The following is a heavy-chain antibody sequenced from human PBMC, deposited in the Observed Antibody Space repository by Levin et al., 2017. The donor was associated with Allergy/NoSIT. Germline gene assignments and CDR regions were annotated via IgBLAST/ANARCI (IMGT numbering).Heavy chain of an antibody. CDR2: IYYSGST. CDR1: GGSISSSSYY. Sequence: SETLSLTCTVSGGSISSSSYYWGWIRQPPGKGLEWIGNIYYSGSTYYNPSLKSRVTISVDTSKNQFSLKLSSVTAADTAVYYCATTYLGCGWPDCYYYYVVDVWGQGTTVTVSS. CDR3: ATTYLGCGWPDCYYYYVVDV. D-gene: IGHD6-19*01. V-gene: IGHV4-39*01. J-gene: IGHJ6*02.